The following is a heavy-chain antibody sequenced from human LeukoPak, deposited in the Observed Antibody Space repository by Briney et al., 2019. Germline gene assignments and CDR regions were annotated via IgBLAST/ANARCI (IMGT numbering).Heavy chain of an antibody. CDR1: GGSISSSSYY. CDR2: IYYSGST. V-gene: IGHV4-39*01. J-gene: IGHJ5*02. CDR3: ARQAYSYGYGWFYP. D-gene: IGHD5-18*01. Sequence: PSETLSLTCTVSGGSISSSSYYWGWLRQPPGKGLEWIGSIYYSGSTYYNPSLKSRVTISVDTSKNQFSLKLSAVTAADTAVYYCARQAYSYGYGWFYPWGQGTLVTVSS.